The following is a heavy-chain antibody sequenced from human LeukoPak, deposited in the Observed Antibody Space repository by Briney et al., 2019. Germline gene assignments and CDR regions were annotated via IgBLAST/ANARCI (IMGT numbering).Heavy chain of an antibody. J-gene: IGHJ5*02. V-gene: IGHV4-4*09. CDR2: LYTSGST. D-gene: IGHD5-24*01. CDR1: GGSISSYY. CDR3: AGHAIWRRDGHNWFDP. Sequence: KTSETLSLTCTVSGGSISSYYWSWMRQPPGEGLEWIGYLYTSGSTNYNPPLKSRVTISVDTSKKQFSLKQSSVTAADTAVYYCAGHAIWRRDGHNWFDPWGQGTLVTVSS.